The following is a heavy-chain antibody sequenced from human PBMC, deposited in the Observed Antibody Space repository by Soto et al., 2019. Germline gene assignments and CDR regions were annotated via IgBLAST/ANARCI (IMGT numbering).Heavy chain of an antibody. J-gene: IGHJ5*02. CDR1: GGSISRSTYY. CDR3: ARQVPAAIRLGWFDP. D-gene: IGHD2-2*02. CDR2: IYYSGST. Sequence: SETLSLTCTVSGGSISRSTYYWGWIRQPPGKGLEWIGSIYYSGSTYYRPSLKSRVTISVDTSKNQFSLKLSSVTAADTAVYYCARQVPAAIRLGWFDPWGQGTLVTAPQ. V-gene: IGHV4-39*01.